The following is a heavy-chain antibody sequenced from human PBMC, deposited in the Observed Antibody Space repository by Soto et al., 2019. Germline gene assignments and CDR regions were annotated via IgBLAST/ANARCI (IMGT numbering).Heavy chain of an antibody. CDR3: TRGPRPISTGTGAY. J-gene: IGHJ4*02. CDR2: IYNDGTYS. V-gene: IGHV3-74*01. Sequence: GGSLRLSCAASGFIFKMYWMHWVRQSPGKGLVWISRIYNDGTYSDYADSVRGRFTISRDNVNDTLYLQMSNLRAKDSGLYYCTRGPRPISTGTGAYWGQGTQVTVSS. D-gene: IGHD3-10*01. CDR1: GFIFKMYW.